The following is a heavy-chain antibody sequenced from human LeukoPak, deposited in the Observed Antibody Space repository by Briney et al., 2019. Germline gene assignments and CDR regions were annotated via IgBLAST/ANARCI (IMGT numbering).Heavy chain of an antibody. D-gene: IGHD6-13*01. CDR2: IFPTDSDT. J-gene: IGHJ4*02. CDR1: GYSFTNYW. Sequence: GESLKISCKASGYSFTNYWIGWVRQMPGKGLEWMGIIFPTDSDTRYSPSFQGQVTISADKSIMTAYLQWSSLKASDTAMYYCARGIAIGAASFDFWGQGTLVTVSS. CDR3: ARGIAIGAASFDF. V-gene: IGHV5-51*01.